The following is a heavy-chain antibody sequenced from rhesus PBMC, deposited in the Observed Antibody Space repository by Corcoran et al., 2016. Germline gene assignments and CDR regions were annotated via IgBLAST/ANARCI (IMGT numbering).Heavy chain of an antibody. Sequence: EVQMVESGGGLAKPGGSLRLSCVASVFTFSSFWMHWVRQAPGKGLGWISTINSVGDSTYYADSVKGRFTISRENAKNTLYLQMNSLRAEDTAVYYCAKIDLRWGQGVLVTVSS. CDR2: INSVGDST. J-gene: IGHJ4*01. V-gene: IGHV3-14*01. D-gene: IGHD2-15*01. CDR3: AKIDLR. CDR1: VFTFSSFW.